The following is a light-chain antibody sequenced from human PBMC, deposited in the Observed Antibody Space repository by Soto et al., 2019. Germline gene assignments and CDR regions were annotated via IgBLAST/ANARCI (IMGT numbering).Light chain of an antibody. CDR1: QSVSSN. CDR2: GAS. V-gene: IGKV3-15*01. CDR3: QQYTGPPTP. J-gene: IGKJ5*01. Sequence: EIVSTQSPATLSVSPGERATLSCRASQSVSSNLAWYQQKPGQAPRLLIYGASTRASGIPARFSASGSGTEFTLTISSLQSEDFAVYFCQQYTGPPTPFGQGTRLEI.